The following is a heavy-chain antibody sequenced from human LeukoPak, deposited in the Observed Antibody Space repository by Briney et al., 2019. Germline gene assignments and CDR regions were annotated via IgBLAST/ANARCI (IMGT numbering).Heavy chain of an antibody. J-gene: IGHJ6*04. V-gene: IGHV1-69*06. CDR3: ASATLRCSGGSCYEMDV. CDR1: GGTFSSYT. D-gene: IGHD2-15*01. Sequence: GASVKVSCKASGGTFSSYTISWVRQAPGQGLEWMGVIIPLFGTPDYAQKFQDRLTITADKSTSTAYMELSSLRSEDTAVYYCASATLRCSGGSCYEMDVWGKGTTVTVSS. CDR2: IIPLFGTP.